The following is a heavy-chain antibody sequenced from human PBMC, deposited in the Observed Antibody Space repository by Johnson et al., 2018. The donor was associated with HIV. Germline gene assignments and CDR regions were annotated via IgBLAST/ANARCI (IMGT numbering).Heavy chain of an antibody. CDR3: ARERGLPDAFDI. Sequence: VQLVESGGGVVQPGRSLRLSCAASGFTFSSYAMHWVRQAPGKGLEWVAVISYDGSNKYYADSVKGRFTISRDNSKNTLYLQMNSLRAEDTAVYYCARERGLPDAFDIWGQGTMVAVS. D-gene: IGHD3-16*01. V-gene: IGHV3-30*04. CDR2: ISYDGSNK. J-gene: IGHJ3*02. CDR1: GFTFSSYA.